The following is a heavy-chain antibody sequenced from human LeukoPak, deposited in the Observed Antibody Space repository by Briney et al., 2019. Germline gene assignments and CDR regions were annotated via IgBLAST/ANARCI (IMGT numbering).Heavy chain of an antibody. V-gene: IGHV6-1*01. J-gene: IGHJ4*02. Sequence: SQTLSLTCAIPGDSVSSNSATWNWIRQSPLRGLEWLGRTYYRSQWNNDYAATVKSRIDINPETSKNQFSLQLNSVTPEDTAVYYCARGRGSSADFDYWGQGTLVTVSS. D-gene: IGHD6-6*01. CDR1: GDSVSSNSAT. CDR3: ARGRGSSADFDY. CDR2: TYYRSQWNN.